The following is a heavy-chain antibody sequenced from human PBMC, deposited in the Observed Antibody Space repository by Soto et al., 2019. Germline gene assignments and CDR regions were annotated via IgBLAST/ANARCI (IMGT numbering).Heavy chain of an antibody. D-gene: IGHD6-19*01. V-gene: IGHV1-69*08. J-gene: IGHJ1*01. CDR3: ARDRGGRGWLGGSGEDPL. Sequence: QVQLVQSGAEVKKPGSSVKVSCKASGGTFSSYTISWVRQAPGQGLEWMGRIIPILGIANYAQKFQGRVTITADNSTSTAYIELSNLRPEDTAVYYCARDRGGRGWLGGSGEDPLWGQGTLVTVSS. CDR2: IIPILGIA. CDR1: GGTFSSYT.